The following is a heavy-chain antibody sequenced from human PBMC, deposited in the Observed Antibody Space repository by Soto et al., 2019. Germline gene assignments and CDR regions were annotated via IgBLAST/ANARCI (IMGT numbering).Heavy chain of an antibody. CDR2: ISGSGGST. J-gene: IGHJ6*02. V-gene: IGHV3-23*01. CDR3: AKAACSSTSCYDLALYGMDV. CDR1: RFTFSSYA. Sequence: EVQLLESGGGLVQPGGSLRLSCAASRFTFSSYAMSWVRQAPGKGLEWVSAISGSGGSTYYADSVKGRFTISRDNSKNTLYLQMNSLRAEDTAVYYCAKAACSSTSCYDLALYGMDVWGQGTTVTVSS. D-gene: IGHD2-2*01.